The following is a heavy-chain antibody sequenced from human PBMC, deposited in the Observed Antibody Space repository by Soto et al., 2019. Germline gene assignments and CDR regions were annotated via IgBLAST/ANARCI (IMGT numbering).Heavy chain of an antibody. CDR2: IYPGDSDT. Sequence: GESLKTYCKGSGYSFTSYWIGWVRQMSGKGLEWMGIIYPGDSDTRYSPSFQGQVTISADKSISTAYLQWSSLKASDTAMYYCARTVVVTATIGNWFDPWGQGTLVTVSS. D-gene: IGHD2-21*02. J-gene: IGHJ5*02. CDR3: ARTVVVTATIGNWFDP. CDR1: GYSFTSYW. V-gene: IGHV5-51*01.